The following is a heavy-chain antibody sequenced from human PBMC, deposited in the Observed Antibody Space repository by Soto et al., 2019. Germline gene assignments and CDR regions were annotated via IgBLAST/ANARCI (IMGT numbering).Heavy chain of an antibody. D-gene: IGHD3-22*01. J-gene: IGHJ3*02. V-gene: IGHV1-2*04. Sequence: GASVKVSCKASGYTFTGYYMHWVRQAPGQGLEWMGWINPNSGGTNYAQKFQGWVTMTRDTSISTAYMELSRLRSDDTAVYYCARAPPYDSSGHDAFDIWGQGTMVTVSS. CDR3: ARAPPYDSSGHDAFDI. CDR1: GYTFTGYY. CDR2: INPNSGGT.